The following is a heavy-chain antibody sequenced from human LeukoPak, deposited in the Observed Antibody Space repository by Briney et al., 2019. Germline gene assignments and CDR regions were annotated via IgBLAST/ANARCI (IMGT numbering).Heavy chain of an antibody. Sequence: PSETLSLTCAVYGGSFSDYYWNWIRQSPGKGLEWIGEINHSGSTNSNPSLKTRVTISVDTSKNQFSLKLNSVTAADPAVYFCARFGYYYDSSGYYEKYYFDYWGQGTLVTVSS. V-gene: IGHV4-34*01. CDR2: INHSGST. CDR1: GGSFSDYY. D-gene: IGHD3-22*01. J-gene: IGHJ4*02. CDR3: ARFGYYYDSSGYYEKYYFDY.